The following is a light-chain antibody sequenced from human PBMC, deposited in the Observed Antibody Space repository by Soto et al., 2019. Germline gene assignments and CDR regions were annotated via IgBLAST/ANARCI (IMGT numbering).Light chain of an antibody. Sequence: IQLTQSPSSLSASVGDRVTITCRASQGISSYLAWYQQKPGKAPKLLIYAASTLQSGVPSRFSGSGSGTDFTLTISSLQPEDFATYYCQQYNDWPVTFGQGTKLEIK. V-gene: IGKV1-9*01. J-gene: IGKJ2*01. CDR1: QGISSY. CDR2: AAS. CDR3: QQYNDWPVT.